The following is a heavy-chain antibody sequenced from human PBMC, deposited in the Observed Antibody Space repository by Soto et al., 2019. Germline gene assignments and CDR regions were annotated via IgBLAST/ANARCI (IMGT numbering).Heavy chain of an antibody. CDR1: GLTFNNYW. Sequence: EEQLVESGGGLVQPGECLTLSCRTPGLTFNNYWMSWLRQAPGKGLEWVAKINQDGSQRYYVDSVNGRFTFSRDNAKTSLYLQMNSLRVEDTALYYCARFSRSHDTEYWGQGTLVSVSS. J-gene: IGHJ4*02. V-gene: IGHV3-7*05. CDR2: INQDGSQR. CDR3: ARFSRSHDTEY.